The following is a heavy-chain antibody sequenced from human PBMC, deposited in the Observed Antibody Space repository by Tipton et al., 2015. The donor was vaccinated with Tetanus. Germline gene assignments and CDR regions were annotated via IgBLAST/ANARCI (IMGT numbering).Heavy chain of an antibody. J-gene: IGHJ4*01. V-gene: IGHV4-34*01. Sequence: GLVKPSETLSLTCAVSGGSFSDFYWSWIRQVPGQGLVWIGEINHSGTANKNPSLKSRVTMSVDTSNKQFSLRLDSVTAADTAVYYCATVGLVTASVKYWGQGTLVTVSS. CDR3: ATVGLVTASVKY. CDR1: GGSFSDFY. CDR2: INHSGTA. D-gene: IGHD2-21*02.